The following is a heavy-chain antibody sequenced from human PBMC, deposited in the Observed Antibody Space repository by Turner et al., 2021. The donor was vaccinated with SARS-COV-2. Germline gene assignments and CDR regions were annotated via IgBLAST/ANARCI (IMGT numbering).Heavy chain of an antibody. V-gene: IGHV4-39*01. CDR2: IYCSGST. D-gene: IGHD5-18*01. CDR3: ARFEYGYIYDFVFDY. J-gene: IGHJ4*02. CDR1: GGSISSSSYY. Sequence: LKLQESGPGLVKSSETLSFTCTVSGGSISSSSYYWGWFRQPPGKGLEWIGSIYCSGSTYYNPSLKSRFTISVDTSKNQFSLKLSSVTAADTAVYYCARFEYGYIYDFVFDYWGQGTLVTVSS.